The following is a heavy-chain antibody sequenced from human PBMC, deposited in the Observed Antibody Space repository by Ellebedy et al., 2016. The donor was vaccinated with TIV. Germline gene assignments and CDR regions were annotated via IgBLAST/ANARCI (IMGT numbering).Heavy chain of an antibody. V-gene: IGHV1-46*01. CDR3: ARGGDRSGYLFDY. Sequence: AASVKVSCKASGYTFTRNYMHWVRQAPGQGLEWMGIINPSGGSTSYAQKFQGRVTVTRETATSTVYMELNSLRSEDRAVYHCARGGDRSGYLFDYWGQGTLVTVSS. CDR2: INPSGGST. D-gene: IGHD3-22*01. CDR1: GYTFTRNY. J-gene: IGHJ4*02.